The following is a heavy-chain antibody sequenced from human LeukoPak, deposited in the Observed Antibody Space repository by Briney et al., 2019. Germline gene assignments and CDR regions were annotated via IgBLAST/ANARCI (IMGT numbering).Heavy chain of an antibody. CDR3: ARDGSSSSLFQH. CDR1: GGSISSGGYY. J-gene: IGHJ1*01. D-gene: IGHD6-6*01. CDR2: IYYSGST. Sequence: PSQTLSLTCTVSGGSISSGGYYWSWIRQHPGKGLEWIGYIYYSGSTYYNPSLKSRVTISVDTSKNQFPLKLSSVTAADTAVYYCARDGSSSSLFQHWGQGTLVTVSS. V-gene: IGHV4-31*03.